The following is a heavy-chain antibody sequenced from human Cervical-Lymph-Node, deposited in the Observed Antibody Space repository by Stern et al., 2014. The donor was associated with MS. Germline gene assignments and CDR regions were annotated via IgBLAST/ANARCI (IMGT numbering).Heavy chain of an antibody. V-gene: IGHV3-53*01. CDR2: ITNVGST. CDR3: ARDTSSPERSDW. Sequence: VQLVQSGGGVIQPGGYLRLSCTASGFTVSRDYMTWVRQAPGKGLEWVSLITNVGSTFYTVSVKGRFAIARDDSKNTVYLHMTSLRAEDAAMYCCARDTSSPERSDWWGQGTLVTVSS. D-gene: IGHD1-1*01. J-gene: IGHJ4*02. CDR1: GFTVSRDY.